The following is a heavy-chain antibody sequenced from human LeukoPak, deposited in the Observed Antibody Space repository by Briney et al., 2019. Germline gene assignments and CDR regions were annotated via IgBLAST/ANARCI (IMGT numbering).Heavy chain of an antibody. CDR1: GYTFTSYG. CDR2: ISAYNGNT. Sequence: GASVKVSCKASGYTFTSYGTSWVRQAPGQGLEWMGWISAYNGNTNYAQKLQGRVTMTTDTSTSTAYMELRSLRSDDTAVYYCARDLVVAALGGGNWFDPWGQGTLVTVSS. D-gene: IGHD2-15*01. V-gene: IGHV1-18*01. J-gene: IGHJ5*02. CDR3: ARDLVVAALGGGNWFDP.